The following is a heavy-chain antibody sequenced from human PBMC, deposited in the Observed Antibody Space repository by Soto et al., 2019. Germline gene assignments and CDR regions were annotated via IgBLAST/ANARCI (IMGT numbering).Heavy chain of an antibody. V-gene: IGHV1-8*01. CDR1: GYTFTSYD. CDR2: MKPNSGNT. J-gene: IGHJ3*01. Sequence: ASVKVSCKTSGYTFTSYDINWVREATLKGPEWMGWMKPNSGNTGYAQKFKGRVNMTRNTSISTAYLEMSSTRSEDTDVSYSARGRIGAAGIPRWAHGTMDTVSS. D-gene: IGHD6-13*01. CDR3: ARGRIGAAGIPR.